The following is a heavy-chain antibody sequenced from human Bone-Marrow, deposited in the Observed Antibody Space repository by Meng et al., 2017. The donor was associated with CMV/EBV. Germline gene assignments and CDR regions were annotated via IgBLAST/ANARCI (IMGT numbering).Heavy chain of an antibody. V-gene: IGHV3-7*01. CDR2: IKQDGSEK. CDR3: ARDRSYGAGFYY. D-gene: IGHD5-18*01. J-gene: IGHJ4*02. Sequence: GESLKISCAASGFTFSSYAMHWVRQAPGKGLEWVANIKQDGSEKYYVDSVKGRFTISRDNAKNSLYLQMNSLRAEDTAVYYCARDRSYGAGFYYWGQGTLVTASS. CDR1: GFTFSSYA.